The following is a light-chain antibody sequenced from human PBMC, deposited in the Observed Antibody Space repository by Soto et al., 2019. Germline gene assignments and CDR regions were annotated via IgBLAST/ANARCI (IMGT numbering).Light chain of an antibody. CDR1: SSNIGSNT. Sequence: QLVLTQPPSASGTPGQRVTISCFGSSSNIGSNTVNWYQQLPGAAPKLLIYSNNQRPSGVPDRFSGSKSGTSASLAISDLQSDDEAVYYCGPWDDSLNGWVFGGGTKLTVL. CDR3: GPWDDSLNGWV. J-gene: IGLJ3*02. V-gene: IGLV1-44*01. CDR2: SNN.